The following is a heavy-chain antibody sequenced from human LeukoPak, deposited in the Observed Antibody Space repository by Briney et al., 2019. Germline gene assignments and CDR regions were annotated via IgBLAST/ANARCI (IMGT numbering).Heavy chain of an antibody. CDR2: INRSGST. CDR3: ARDSSYGSGIN. D-gene: IGHD3-10*01. Sequence: SETLSLTCTVSGGSISSSSYYWGWIRQPPGKGLEWIGEINRSGSTNYNPSLKSRVTISVDTSKNQFSLKLSSVTAADTAVYYCARDSSYGSGINWGQGTLVTVSS. V-gene: IGHV4-39*07. CDR1: GGSISSSSYY. J-gene: IGHJ4*02.